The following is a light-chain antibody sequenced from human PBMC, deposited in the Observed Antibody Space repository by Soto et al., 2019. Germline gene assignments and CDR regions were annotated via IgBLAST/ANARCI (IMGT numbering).Light chain of an antibody. CDR1: SSDVGAYDL. CDR2: ENI. Sequence: QSALTQPASVFGTPGQAITISCIGTSSDVGAYDLVSWYQQYPGTAHRLIVDENIRRASAIDSRCSGSKSGNTAARTIARLRAEDESHYHYCSSPGTRIWLFGVGAK. J-gene: IGLJ2*01. CDR3: CSSPGTRIWL. V-gene: IGLV2-23*01.